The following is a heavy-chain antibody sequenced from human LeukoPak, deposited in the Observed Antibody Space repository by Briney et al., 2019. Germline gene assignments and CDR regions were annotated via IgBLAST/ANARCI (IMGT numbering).Heavy chain of an antibody. CDR2: INPNSGGT. CDR3: ARVYIAVGGFDP. J-gene: IGHJ5*02. Sequence: ASVKVSCKASGYTFTGYYMHWVRQAPGQGLEWMGWINPNSGGTNYAQKFQGRVTMTRDTSISTAYMELSRLRSDDTAVYYCARVYIAVGGFDPWGQGTLVTVSS. CDR1: GYTFTGYY. V-gene: IGHV1-2*02. D-gene: IGHD6-19*01.